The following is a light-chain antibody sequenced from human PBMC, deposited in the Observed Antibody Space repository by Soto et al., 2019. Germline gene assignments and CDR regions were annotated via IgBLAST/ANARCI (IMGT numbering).Light chain of an antibody. J-gene: IGLJ3*02. V-gene: IGLV1-40*01. CDR3: QSYDSSLSGWV. CDR1: XXNXGAGYD. CDR2: GNS. Sequence: QSVLTQPPSVSGAPGQRVTISCXXXXXNXGAGYDVHWYQQLPGTAPKLLIYGNSNRPSGVPDRFSGSKSGTSASLAITGLQAEDEADYYCQSYDSSLSGWVFGGGTKLTVL.